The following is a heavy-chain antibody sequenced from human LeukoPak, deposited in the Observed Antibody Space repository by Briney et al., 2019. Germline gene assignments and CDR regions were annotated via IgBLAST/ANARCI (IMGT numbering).Heavy chain of an antibody. CDR1: GYTFTNYG. V-gene: IGHV1-18*01. CDR2: ISAYNGNT. D-gene: IGHD5-18*01. J-gene: IGHJ5*02. Sequence: ASVKVSCKASGYTFTNYGISWVRQAPGQGLEWMGWISAYNGNTNYAQKLQGRVTMTTDTSTSTAYMELRSLRSDDTAVYYCARDSLSVDTAMVRWFDPWGQGTLVTVSS. CDR3: ARDSLSVDTAMVRWFDP.